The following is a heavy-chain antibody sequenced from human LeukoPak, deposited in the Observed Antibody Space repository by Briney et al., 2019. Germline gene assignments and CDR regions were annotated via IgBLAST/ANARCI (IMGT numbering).Heavy chain of an antibody. CDR1: GGYIGSYY. CDR3: AREGDYGDYSKGFYYMDV. Sequence: SETLSLTCTVSGGYIGSYYWSWIRQPAGKGLEWIGRIHTTENTDYNPSLKSRVTMSVDMSTSQVSLTLTSVTAADTAVYYRAREGDYGDYSKGFYYMDVWGKGTTVTVSS. J-gene: IGHJ6*03. D-gene: IGHD4-17*01. V-gene: IGHV4-4*07. CDR2: IHTTENT.